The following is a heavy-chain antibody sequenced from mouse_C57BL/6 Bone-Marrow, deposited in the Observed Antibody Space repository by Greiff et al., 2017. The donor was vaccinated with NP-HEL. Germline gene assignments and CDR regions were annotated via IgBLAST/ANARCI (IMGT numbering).Heavy chain of an antibody. V-gene: IGHV1-69*01. CDR3: AREGVTTYYFDY. Sequence: VQLQQPGAELVMPGASVKLSCKASGYTFTSYWMHWVKQRPGQGLEWIGEIDPSDSYTNYNQKFKGKSTLTVDKSSSTAYMQLSSLTSEDSAVYYCAREGVTTYYFDYWGQGTTLTVSS. CDR2: IDPSDSYT. CDR1: GYTFTSYW. J-gene: IGHJ2*01. D-gene: IGHD2-2*01.